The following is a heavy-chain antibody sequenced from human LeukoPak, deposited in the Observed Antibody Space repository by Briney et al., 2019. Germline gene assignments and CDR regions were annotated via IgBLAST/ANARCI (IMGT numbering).Heavy chain of an antibody. D-gene: IGHD1-26*01. J-gene: IGHJ4*02. Sequence: SVKVSCKASGGTFSSYAISWMRQAPGQGLEWMGRIIPILGIANYAQKFQGRVTITADKSTSTAYMELSSLRSEDTAVYYCARAARWELSPGYFDYWGQGTLVTVSS. CDR3: ARAARWELSPGYFDY. CDR2: IIPILGIA. CDR1: GGTFSSYA. V-gene: IGHV1-69*04.